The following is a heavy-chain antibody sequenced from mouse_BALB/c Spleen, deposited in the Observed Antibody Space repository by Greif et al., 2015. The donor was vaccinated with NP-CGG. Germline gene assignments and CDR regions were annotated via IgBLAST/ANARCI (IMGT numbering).Heavy chain of an antibody. J-gene: IGHJ3*01. V-gene: IGHV14-4*02. Sequence: EVKLVESGAELVRSGASVKLSCTASGFNIKDYYMHWVKQRPEQGLEWIGWIDPENGDTEYAPKFQGKATMTADTSSNTAYLQLGSLTSEDTAVYYCTAYYSHGGFAYWGQGTLVTVSA. D-gene: IGHD2-12*01. CDR3: TAYYSHGGFAY. CDR2: IDPENGDT. CDR1: GFNIKDYY.